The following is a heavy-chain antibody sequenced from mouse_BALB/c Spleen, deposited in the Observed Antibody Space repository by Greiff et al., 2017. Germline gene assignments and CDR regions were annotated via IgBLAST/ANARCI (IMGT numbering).Heavy chain of an antibody. CDR1: GFTFSDYY. Sequence: DVMLVESGGGLVKPGGSLKLSCAASGFTFSDYYMYWVRQTPEKRLEWVATISDGGSYTYYPDSVKGRFTISRDNAKNNLYLQMSSLKSEDTAMYYCARDGDYGSAMDYWGQGTSVTVSS. D-gene: IGHD2-4*01. CDR3: ARDGDYGSAMDY. V-gene: IGHV5-4*02. J-gene: IGHJ4*01. CDR2: ISDGGSYT.